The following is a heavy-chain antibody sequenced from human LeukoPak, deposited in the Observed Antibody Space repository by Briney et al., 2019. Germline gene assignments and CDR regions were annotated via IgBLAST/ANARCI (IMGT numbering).Heavy chain of an antibody. D-gene: IGHD5-12*01. J-gene: IGHJ4*02. CDR2: IYYSGST. CDR1: GGSISSYY. CDR3: ARGSGYDYPEYFDY. Sequence: PSETLSLTCTVSGGSISSYYWSWLRQPPGKGLEWIGYIYYSGSTNYNPSLKSRVTISVDTSKNQFSLKLSSVTAADTAVYYCARGSGYDYPEYFDYWGQGTLVTVSS. V-gene: IGHV4-59*01.